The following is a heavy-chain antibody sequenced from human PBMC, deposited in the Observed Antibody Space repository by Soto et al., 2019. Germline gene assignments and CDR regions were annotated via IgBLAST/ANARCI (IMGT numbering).Heavy chain of an antibody. CDR1: GGSFSGYY. D-gene: IGHD6-6*01. V-gene: IGHV4-34*01. J-gene: IGHJ4*02. CDR3: ARERGRYSSSPRRYFDY. Sequence: QVQLQQWGAGLLKPSETLSLTCAVYGGSFSGYYWSWIRQPPGKGLEWIGEINHSGSTNYNPSLKSRVTISVDTSKNQFSLKLSSVTAADTAVYYCARERGRYSSSPRRYFDYWGQGTLVTVSS. CDR2: INHSGST.